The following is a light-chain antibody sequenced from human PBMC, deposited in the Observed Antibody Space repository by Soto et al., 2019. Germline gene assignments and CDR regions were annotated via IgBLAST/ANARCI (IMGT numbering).Light chain of an antibody. Sequence: QSVLTQPPSASGSPGQSVTISCIGTSSDVGGYNYVSWYQQLPGKAPKLMIYEVSKRPSGVPDRFSGSKSGNTASLTVSGLQADDEADYYCSSYAGSNRVFGTGTKVTVL. CDR2: EVS. V-gene: IGLV2-8*01. CDR3: SSYAGSNRV. CDR1: SSDVGGYNY. J-gene: IGLJ1*01.